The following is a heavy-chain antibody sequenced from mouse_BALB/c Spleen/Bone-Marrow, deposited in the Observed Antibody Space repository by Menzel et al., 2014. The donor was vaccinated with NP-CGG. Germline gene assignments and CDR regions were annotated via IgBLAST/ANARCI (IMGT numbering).Heavy chain of an antibody. V-gene: IGHV5-9*02. CDR3: ARVLRVYAMDY. Sequence: DVKLVESGGGLVKPGGSLKLSCAASGLAFSSYDMSWVRQTPEKRLEWVATISSGGSYTYYPHSVKGRLTISRDNARNTLYLQMSSLRSEDTALYYCARVLRVYAMDYWGQGPPVTVSS. CDR1: GLAFSSYD. D-gene: IGHD2-4*01. CDR2: ISSGGSYT. J-gene: IGHJ4*01.